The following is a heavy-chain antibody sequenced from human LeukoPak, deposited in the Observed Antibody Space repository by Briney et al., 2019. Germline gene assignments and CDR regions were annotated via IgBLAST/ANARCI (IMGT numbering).Heavy chain of an antibody. Sequence: PSETLSLTCTVSGGSISSYYWSWIRQPPGKGLEWIGEINHSGSTNYNPSLKSRVTISVDTSKNQFSLKLSSVTAADTAVYYCARGPGRYKAAAGGIDYWGQGTLVTVSS. D-gene: IGHD6-13*01. CDR3: ARGPGRYKAAAGGIDY. J-gene: IGHJ4*02. CDR1: GGSISSYY. CDR2: INHSGST. V-gene: IGHV4-34*01.